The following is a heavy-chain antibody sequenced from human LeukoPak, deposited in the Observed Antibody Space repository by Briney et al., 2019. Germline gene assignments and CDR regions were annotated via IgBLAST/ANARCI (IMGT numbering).Heavy chain of an antibody. V-gene: IGHV3-23*01. D-gene: IGHD3-3*01. J-gene: IGHJ3*02. CDR1: GFTFSSYG. Sequence: GGSLRLSCAASGFTFSSYGMSWVRQAPGKGLEWVSAISGSGGSTYYADSVKGRFTISRDNAKNSLYLQMNSLRAEDTAVYYCARKKGDDFWSGPEPDDAFDIWGQGTMVTVSS. CDR3: ARKKGDDFWSGPEPDDAFDI. CDR2: ISGSGGST.